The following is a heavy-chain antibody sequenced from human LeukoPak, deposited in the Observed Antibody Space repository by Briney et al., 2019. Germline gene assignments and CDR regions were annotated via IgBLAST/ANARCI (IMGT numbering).Heavy chain of an antibody. CDR2: IWYDGSNK. V-gene: IGHV3-33*01. Sequence: GRSLRLSCAASGFTFSSYGMHWVRQAPGKGLEWVAVIWYDGSNKYYADSVKGRLTISRDNSKNTLYLQMNSLRAEDTAVYYCARAWVTTEYYFDYWGQGTLVTVSS. CDR3: ARAWVTTEYYFDY. D-gene: IGHD4-17*01. CDR1: GFTFSSYG. J-gene: IGHJ4*02.